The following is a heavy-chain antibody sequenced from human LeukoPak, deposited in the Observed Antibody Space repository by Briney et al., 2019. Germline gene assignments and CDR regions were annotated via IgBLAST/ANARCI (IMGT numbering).Heavy chain of an antibody. Sequence: SETLSLTCTVSGGSISSYYWSWIRQPAGKGLEWIGRIYTSGSTNYNPSLKSRVTMSVDTSKNQFSLELSSVTAADTAVYYCARGGDSSGWFVPYYYYYGMDVWGQGTTVTVSS. V-gene: IGHV4-4*07. CDR1: GGSISSYY. CDR3: ARGGDSSGWFVPYYYYYGMDV. CDR2: IYTSGST. J-gene: IGHJ6*02. D-gene: IGHD6-19*01.